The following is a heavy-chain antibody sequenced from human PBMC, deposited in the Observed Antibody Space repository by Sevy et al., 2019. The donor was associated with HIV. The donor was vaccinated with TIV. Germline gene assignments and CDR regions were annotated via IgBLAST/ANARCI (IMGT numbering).Heavy chain of an antibody. Sequence: GGSLRLSCAASGFTFSNYNMDWVRQAPGKGLVWVSYITFSSNTIYYADSVKGRFTISRDNAKKSLYLQMNSLRAEDTAVYYCARHQLRVSATGFDYWGQGTLVTVSS. CDR2: ITFSSNTI. CDR3: ARHQLRVSATGFDY. CDR1: GFTFSNYN. V-gene: IGHV3-48*01. J-gene: IGHJ4*02. D-gene: IGHD6-13*01.